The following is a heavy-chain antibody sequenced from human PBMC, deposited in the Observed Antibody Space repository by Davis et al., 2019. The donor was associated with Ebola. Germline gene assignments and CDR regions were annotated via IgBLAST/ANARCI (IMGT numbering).Heavy chain of an antibody. D-gene: IGHD2-8*02. CDR1: GGSISSGGYY. Sequence: PSETLSLTCTVSGGSISSGGYYWSWIRQHPGKGLEWIGYIYYSGSTYYNPSLKSRVTISVDTSKNQFSLKLSSVTAADTAVYYCARGTYCTGGVCNPYYFDYWGQGTLVTVSS. V-gene: IGHV4-31*03. CDR2: IYYSGST. J-gene: IGHJ4*02. CDR3: ARGTYCTGGVCNPYYFDY.